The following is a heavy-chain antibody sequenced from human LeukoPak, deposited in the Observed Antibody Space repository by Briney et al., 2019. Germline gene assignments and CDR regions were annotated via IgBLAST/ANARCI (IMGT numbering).Heavy chain of an antibody. J-gene: IGHJ4*02. D-gene: IGHD2-15*01. CDR1: GYTFTSYG. V-gene: IGHV1-18*01. CDR2: ISAYNGNT. CDR3: ARDYPARYCSGGSCYPPLDY. Sequence: ASVKASCKASGYTFTSYGISWVRQAPGQGLEWMGWISAYNGNTNYAQKLQGRVTMTTDTSTSTAYMELRSLRSDDTAVYYCARDYPARYCSGGSCYPPLDYWGQGTLVTVSS.